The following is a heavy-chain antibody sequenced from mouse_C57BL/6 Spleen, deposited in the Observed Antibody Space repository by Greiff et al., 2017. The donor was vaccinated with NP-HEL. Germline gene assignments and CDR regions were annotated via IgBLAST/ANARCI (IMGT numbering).Heavy chain of an antibody. CDR2: IRNGGGST. D-gene: IGHD2-4*01. Sequence: EVQRVESGGGLVQPGGSLKLSCAASGFTFSDYYMYWVSQTPEKRLEWVASIRNGGGSTYYPDTVQGRFTLSRDNAKNTLYLQMSRLKSDDTAMYYCARRGMITRAMDYWGQGTSVTVSS. CDR3: ARRGMITRAMDY. CDR1: GFTFSDYY. J-gene: IGHJ4*01. V-gene: IGHV5-12*01.